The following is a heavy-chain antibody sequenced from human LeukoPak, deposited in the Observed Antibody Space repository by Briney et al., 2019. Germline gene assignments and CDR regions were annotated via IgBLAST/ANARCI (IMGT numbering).Heavy chain of an antibody. CDR2: IDGNGAKT. J-gene: IGHJ4*02. CDR1: GFSFSTYG. V-gene: IGHV3-23*01. Sequence: PGGSLRLSCVASGFSFSTYGMSWVRQAPGKGPEWLSAIDGNGAKTFYADSGKGRFTISRDNSANTLYLQMNSLRGEDTALYYCAKDLHWGLDYWGQGALVTVSS. CDR3: AKDLHWGLDY. D-gene: IGHD3-16*01.